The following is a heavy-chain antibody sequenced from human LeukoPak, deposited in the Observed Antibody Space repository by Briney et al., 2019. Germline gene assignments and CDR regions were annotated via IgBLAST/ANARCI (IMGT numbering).Heavy chain of an antibody. CDR2: ISYDGSDK. D-gene: IGHD3-16*01. CDR3: AKDGPLLGDIAGGDH. V-gene: IGHV3-30*18. Sequence: GGSLRLSCAASGFTFSTYGMHWVRQAPGKGLEWVAVISYDGSDKYYADSVKGRFTISRDNSKNTLYLQMNSLRAEDTAVYYCAKDGPLLGDIAGGDHWGQGTLVTVSS. CDR1: GFTFSTYG. J-gene: IGHJ5*02.